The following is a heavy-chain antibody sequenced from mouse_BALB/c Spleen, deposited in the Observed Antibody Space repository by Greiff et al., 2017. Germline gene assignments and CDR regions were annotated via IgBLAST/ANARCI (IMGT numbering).Heavy chain of an antibody. CDR1: GYTFTSYT. CDR3: ARSGEWFPYFDY. CDR2: INPSSGYT. D-gene: IGHD2-2*01. Sequence: QVQLKQSGAELARPGASVKMSCKASGYTFTSYTMHWVKQRPGQGLEWIGYINPSSGYTNYNQKFKDKATLTADKSSSTAYMQLSSLTSEDSAVYYCARSGEWFPYFDYWGQGTTLTVSS. V-gene: IGHV1-4*01. J-gene: IGHJ2*01.